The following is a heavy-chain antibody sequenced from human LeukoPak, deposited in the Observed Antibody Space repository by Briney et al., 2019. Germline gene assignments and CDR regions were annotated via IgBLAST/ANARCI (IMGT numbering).Heavy chain of an antibody. Sequence: PSETLSLTCAVSGGSISSSNWWSWVRQPPGKGLEWIGEIYHSGSTNYNPSLKSRVTISVDKSKNQFSLKLSSVTAADTAVYYCARDEGVDASGYYSYWYFDLWGRGTLVTVSS. CDR2: IYHSGST. J-gene: IGHJ2*01. V-gene: IGHV4-4*02. CDR3: ARDEGVDASGYYSYWYFDL. D-gene: IGHD3-22*01. CDR1: GGSISSSNW.